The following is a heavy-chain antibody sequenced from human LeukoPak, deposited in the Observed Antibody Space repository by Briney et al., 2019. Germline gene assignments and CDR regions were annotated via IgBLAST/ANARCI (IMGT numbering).Heavy chain of an antibody. D-gene: IGHD2-15*01. CDR3: ARSDCSGGSCYDLDY. Sequence: ASVKVSCKASGYTSTSYGISWVRQAPGQGLEWMGWISAYNGNTNYAQKLQGRVTMTTDTSTSTAYMERRSLRSDDTAVYYCARSDCSGGSCYDLDYWGQGTLVTVSS. J-gene: IGHJ4*02. CDR1: GYTSTSYG. V-gene: IGHV1-18*01. CDR2: ISAYNGNT.